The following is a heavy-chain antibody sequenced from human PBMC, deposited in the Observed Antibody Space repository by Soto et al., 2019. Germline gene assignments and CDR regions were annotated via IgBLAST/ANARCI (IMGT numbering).Heavy chain of an antibody. CDR2: IKQDGSEK. V-gene: IGHV3-7*01. CDR3: ARSVYYDSSGYLG. D-gene: IGHD3-22*01. J-gene: IGHJ4*02. Sequence: GGSLRLSCAASGFTFSSYWMSWVRQAPGKGLEWVANIKQDGSEKYYVGSVKGRFTISRDNAKNSLYLQMNSLRAEDTAVYYCARSVYYDSSGYLGWGQGTLVTVSS. CDR1: GFTFSSYW.